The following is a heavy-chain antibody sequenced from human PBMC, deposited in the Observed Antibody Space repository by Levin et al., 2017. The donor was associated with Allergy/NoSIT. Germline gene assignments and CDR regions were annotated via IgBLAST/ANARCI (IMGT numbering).Heavy chain of an antibody. CDR1: GFTFSSYS. CDR3: VSPDILTGYYPE. Sequence: LSLTCAASGFTFSSYSMNWVRQAPGKGLEWVSYISSSSSTIYYADSVKGRFTISRDNAKNSLYLQMNSLRAEDTAVYYCVSPDILTGYYPEWGQGTLVTVSS. CDR2: ISSSSSTI. V-gene: IGHV3-48*01. D-gene: IGHD3-9*01. J-gene: IGHJ4*02.